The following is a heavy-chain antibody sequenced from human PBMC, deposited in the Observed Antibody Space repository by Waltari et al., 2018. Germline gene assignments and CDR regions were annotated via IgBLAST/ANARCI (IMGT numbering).Heavy chain of an antibody. J-gene: IGHJ4*02. CDR1: GFTFSSYG. CDR2: IWYDGSNK. D-gene: IGHD3-22*01. CDR3: ARDQSGSNYYDSSGYPDH. V-gene: IGHV3-33*01. Sequence: QVQLVESGGGVVQPGRSLRLSCAASGFTFSSYGMHWVRQAPGKGLEWVGCIWYDGSNKYYADSVKGRFTISRDNSKNTLYLQMNSLRAEDTAVYYCARDQSGSNYYDSSGYPDHWGQGTLVTVSS.